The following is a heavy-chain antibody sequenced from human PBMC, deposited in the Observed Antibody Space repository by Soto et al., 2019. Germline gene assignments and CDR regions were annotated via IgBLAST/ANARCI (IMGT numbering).Heavy chain of an antibody. CDR3: ARERGGYGLFDS. CDR1: GGSISNAAYS. CDR2: IYPSGMP. J-gene: IGHJ4*02. Sequence: SETLSLTCTVSGGSISNAAYSWSWIRQPPGKGLEWIGYIYPSGMPFYNPSLRSRVTISIDRSNDQFSLNLKSVTAADTAVYYCARERGGYGLFDSWGQGTLVTVPQ. V-gene: IGHV4-30-2*01. D-gene: IGHD5-18*01.